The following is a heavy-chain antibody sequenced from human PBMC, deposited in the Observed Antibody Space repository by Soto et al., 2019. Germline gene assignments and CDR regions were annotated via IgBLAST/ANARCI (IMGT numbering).Heavy chain of an antibody. Sequence: PGGSLRLSCAASGFTFSSYGMHWVRQAPGKGLEWVAVISYDGSNKYYADSVKGRFTIPRDNSKNTLYLQMNSLRAEDTAVYYCAKGRGDYWGQGTLVTVSS. V-gene: IGHV3-30*18. CDR2: ISYDGSNK. CDR1: GFTFSSYG. CDR3: AKGRGDY. J-gene: IGHJ4*02. D-gene: IGHD3-10*01.